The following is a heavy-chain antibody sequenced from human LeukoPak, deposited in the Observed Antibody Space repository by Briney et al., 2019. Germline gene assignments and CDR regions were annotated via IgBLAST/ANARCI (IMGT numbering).Heavy chain of an antibody. CDR1: GASINEYY. CDR2: IYTRANA. V-gene: IGHV4-4*07. CDR3: ARYCSSTSCFAPLDY. Sequence: SETLSLTCTVSGASINEYYWSWIRQPAGKGLEWIGRIYTRANADYAPSLKSRVTMSADPSKNQLSLKLTSVTAADTAVYYCARYCSSTSCFAPLDYWGQGTLVTVSS. J-gene: IGHJ4*02. D-gene: IGHD2-2*01.